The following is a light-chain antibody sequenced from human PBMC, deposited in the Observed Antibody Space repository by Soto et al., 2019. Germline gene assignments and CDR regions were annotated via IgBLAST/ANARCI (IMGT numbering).Light chain of an antibody. V-gene: IGKV3-20*01. Sequence: PGERATLSCRASQSVSSTYLAWYQQKPGQAPRPLISAASSRATGTPDRFSGSGSGTDFTLTISRLEPEEFAVYYCQQYGSSRWTFGQGTKVEIK. CDR2: AAS. J-gene: IGKJ1*01. CDR1: QSVSSTY. CDR3: QQYGSSRWT.